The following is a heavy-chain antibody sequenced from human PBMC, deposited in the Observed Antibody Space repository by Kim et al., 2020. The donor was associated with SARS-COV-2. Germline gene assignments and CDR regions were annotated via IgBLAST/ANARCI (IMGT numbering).Heavy chain of an antibody. CDR3: ARDPMDPLRAVAGL. Sequence: GGSLRLSCAASGFTVSSNYMSWVRQAPGKGLEWVSVIYSGGSTYYADSVKGRFTISRDNSKNTLYLQMNSLRAEDTAVYYCARDPMDPLRAVAGLWGQGTLVTVSS. J-gene: IGHJ4*02. V-gene: IGHV3-66*01. CDR2: IYSGGST. CDR1: GFTVSSNY. D-gene: IGHD6-19*01.